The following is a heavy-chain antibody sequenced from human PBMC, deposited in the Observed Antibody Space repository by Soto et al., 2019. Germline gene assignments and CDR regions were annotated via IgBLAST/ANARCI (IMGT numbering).Heavy chain of an antibody. D-gene: IGHD3-9*01. CDR1: GGSISSYY. CDR2: IYYSGST. J-gene: IGHJ4*02. V-gene: IGHV4-59*08. Sequence: SETLSLTCTVSGGSISSYYWSWIRQPPGKGLEWIGYIYYSGSTNYNPSLKSRVTISVDTSKNQLSLKLSSVTAADTAVYYCASRYGYYFDYWGQGTLVTVSS. CDR3: ASRYGYYFDY.